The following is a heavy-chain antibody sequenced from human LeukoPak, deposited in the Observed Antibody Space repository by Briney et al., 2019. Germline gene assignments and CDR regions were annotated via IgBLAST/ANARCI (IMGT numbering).Heavy chain of an antibody. CDR3: ARVPSSSSSYNAMDV. J-gene: IGHJ6*02. CDR2: INPNSGGT. Sequence: ASVKVSCKASGYTFIGYYMHWVRQAPGQGLEWMGWINPNSGGTDYAQKFQGRVTMTRDTSISTAYMEVSGLRSDDTAVYYCARVPSSSSSYNAMDVWGQGSTVIVSS. D-gene: IGHD6-6*01. V-gene: IGHV1-2*02. CDR1: GYTFIGYY.